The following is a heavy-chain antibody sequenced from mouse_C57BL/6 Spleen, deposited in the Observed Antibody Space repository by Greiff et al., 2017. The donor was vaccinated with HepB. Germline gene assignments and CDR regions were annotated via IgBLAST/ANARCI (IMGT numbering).Heavy chain of an antibody. CDR2: IWSGGST. J-gene: IGHJ4*01. V-gene: IGHV2-2*01. CDR1: GFSLTSYG. D-gene: IGHD2-1*01. Sequence: VKLMESGPGLVQPSQSLSITCTVSGFSLTSYGVHWVRQSPGKGLEWLGVIWSGGSTDYNAAFISRLSISKDNSKSQVFFKMNSLQADDTAIYYCARKGDGNSYYYAMDYWGQGTSVTVSS. CDR3: ARKGDGNSYYYAMDY.